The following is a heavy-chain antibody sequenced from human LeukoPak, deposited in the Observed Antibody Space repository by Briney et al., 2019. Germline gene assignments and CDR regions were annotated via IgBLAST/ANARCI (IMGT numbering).Heavy chain of an antibody. V-gene: IGHV3-11*03. CDR2: ISSSSSYT. CDR3: ARPGGRGGYGSYYTIDD. J-gene: IGHJ6*02. Sequence: GGSLRLSCAASGFTFSDYYMSWIRQAPGKGLEWVSYISSSSSYTNYADSVKGRFTVSRDNAKNSLYLQMNSLRAEDTAVYYCARPGGRGGYGSYYTIDDWGQGTTVTVSS. CDR1: GFTFSDYY. D-gene: IGHD3-22*01.